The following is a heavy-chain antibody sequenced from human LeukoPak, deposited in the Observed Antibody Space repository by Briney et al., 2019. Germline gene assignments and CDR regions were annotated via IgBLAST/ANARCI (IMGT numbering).Heavy chain of an antibody. CDR3: AIVDWMIGAFDI. J-gene: IGHJ3*02. V-gene: IGHV3-48*02. Sequence: PGGSLRLSCAPSGFTFSTYSMNWVRQAPGKGLEWVSYITSSSSTIYYADSVRGRFTISRDNAKNSLYLQMNSLRDEDTAVYYLAIVDWMIGAFDIWGQGTMVTVSS. CDR1: GFTFSTYS. CDR2: ITSSSSTI. D-gene: IGHD3-22*01.